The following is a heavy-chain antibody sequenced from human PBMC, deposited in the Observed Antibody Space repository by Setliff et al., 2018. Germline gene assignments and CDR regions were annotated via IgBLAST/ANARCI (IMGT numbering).Heavy chain of an antibody. CDR2: XXRXXTF. J-gene: IGHJ5*02. Sequence: PSETLSLTCSVSGYSIITGYYWAWIRRLPGRGLEWIGSXXRXXTFFYNPSXVSRATLSLDTSRNQFSLRLQSVTAADTAVYFCARDTSSDWAAWFDPWSQGILVTVSS. D-gene: IGHD3-22*01. CDR1: GYSIITGYY. V-gene: IGHV4-38-2*02. CDR3: ARDTSSDWAAWFDP.